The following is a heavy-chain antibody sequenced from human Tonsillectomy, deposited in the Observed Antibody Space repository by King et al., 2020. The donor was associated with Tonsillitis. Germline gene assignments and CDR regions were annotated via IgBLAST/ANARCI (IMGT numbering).Heavy chain of an antibody. J-gene: IGHJ3*02. Sequence: QLVQSGREVKKPGASVKVSCKASGYTFTSYGISWVRQAPGQGLEWMGWISTYNGNTNYAEKLQDRVTMTTDTSTSTAYMELRSLRSDDTAVYYCARDRAIAVVVPAVSDAFDIWGQGTMVTVSS. CDR1: GYTFTSYG. CDR2: ISTYNGNT. V-gene: IGHV1-18*04. D-gene: IGHD2-15*01. CDR3: ARDRAIAVVVPAVSDAFDI.